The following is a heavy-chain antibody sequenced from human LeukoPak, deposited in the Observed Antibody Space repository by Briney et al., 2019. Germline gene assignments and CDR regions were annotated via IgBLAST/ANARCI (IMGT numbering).Heavy chain of an antibody. V-gene: IGHV1-18*01. Sequence: GASVKVSCKASGYTFTTYGITWVRQAPGQGLEWMGWISAYNGNTNYAQKLQGRVTMTTDTSTSTAYMELRSLKSDDTAVYYCARALVDGYKELGYWGQGTLVTVSS. J-gene: IGHJ4*02. CDR1: GYTFTTYG. CDR3: ARALVDGYKELGY. D-gene: IGHD5-24*01. CDR2: ISAYNGNT.